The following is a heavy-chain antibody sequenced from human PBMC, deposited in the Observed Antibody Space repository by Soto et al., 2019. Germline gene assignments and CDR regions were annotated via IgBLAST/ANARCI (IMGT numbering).Heavy chain of an antibody. CDR1: GFTFRSYS. Sequence: QVQLVESGGGVVQPGRSLRLSCAASGFTFRSYSLHWFRQAPGKGLEWVAAMSYDGNSKYFADSVRDRFTISRDNSKNTLSLQMNSLGAEDSAVYYCARGRTVRDHDDFDLWGQGTLVTVSS. J-gene: IGHJ4*02. CDR3: ARGRTVRDHDDFDL. V-gene: IGHV3-30-3*01. D-gene: IGHD2-21*01. CDR2: MSYDGNSK.